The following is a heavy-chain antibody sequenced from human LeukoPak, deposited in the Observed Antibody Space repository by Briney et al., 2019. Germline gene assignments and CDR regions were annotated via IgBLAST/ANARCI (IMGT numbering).Heavy chain of an antibody. V-gene: IGHV1-69*05. Sequence: ASVKVSCKASGGTFSSYAISWVRQAPGQGLEWMGGIIPVFGTANYAQSFQGRVTITTEESTSTAYMELSSLRSEDTAVYYCARGPPVGHYFDYWGQGTLDTVSS. CDR1: GGTFSSYA. D-gene: IGHD4-23*01. CDR2: IIPVFGTA. CDR3: ARGPPVGHYFDY. J-gene: IGHJ4*02.